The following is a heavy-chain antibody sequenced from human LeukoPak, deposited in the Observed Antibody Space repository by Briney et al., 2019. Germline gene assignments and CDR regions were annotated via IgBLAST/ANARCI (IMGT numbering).Heavy chain of an antibody. Sequence: PGGSLRLSCAASGFTFSSYGMHWVRQAPGKGLEWVAVISYDGSNKYYADSVKGRFTISRDNSKNTLYLQMNSLRAEDTAVYYCAKDPKFDPWGQGTLVTVSS. CDR2: ISYDGSNK. CDR3: AKDPKFDP. CDR1: GFTFSSYG. V-gene: IGHV3-30*18. J-gene: IGHJ5*02.